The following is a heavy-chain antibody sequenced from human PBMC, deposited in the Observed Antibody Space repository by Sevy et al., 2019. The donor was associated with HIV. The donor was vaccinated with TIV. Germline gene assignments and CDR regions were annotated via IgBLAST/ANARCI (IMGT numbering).Heavy chain of an antibody. V-gene: IGHV3-49*03. D-gene: IGHD4-17*01. J-gene: IGHJ6*03. CDR1: GFTFGDYA. CDR3: TRGQDYGGNSYYYYYMDV. Sequence: GGSLRLSCTASGFTFGDYAMSWFRQAPGKGLEWVGFIRSKAYGGTTEYAASVKGRFTISRDDSKSIAYLQMNSLKTEDTAVYYCTRGQDYGGNSYYYYYMDVWGKGTTVTVSS. CDR2: IRSKAYGGTT.